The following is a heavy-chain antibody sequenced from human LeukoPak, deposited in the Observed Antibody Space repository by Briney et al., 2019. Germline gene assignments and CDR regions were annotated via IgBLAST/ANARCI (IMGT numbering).Heavy chain of an antibody. V-gene: IGHV3-30*18. J-gene: IGHJ6*02. CDR2: ISYDGSNK. Sequence: QSGGSLRLSCAASGFTFSSYGMHWVRQAPGKGLEWVAVISYDGSNKYYADSVKGRFTISRDNSKNTLYLQMNSPRAEDTAVYYCAKDDAWVGAPPGYYGMDVWGQGTTVTVSS. CDR3: AKDDAWVGAPPGYYGMDV. CDR1: GFTFSSYG. D-gene: IGHD1-26*01.